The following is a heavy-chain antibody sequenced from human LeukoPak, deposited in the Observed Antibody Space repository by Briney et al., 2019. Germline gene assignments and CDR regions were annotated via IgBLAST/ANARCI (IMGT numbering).Heavy chain of an antibody. J-gene: IGHJ4*02. CDR1: GFTFSSYG. CDR3: ARVGHNVALTSEDKLFDY. CDR2: ISYDGSNK. Sequence: GGSLRLSCAASGFTFSSYGMHWVRQAPGKGLEWVAVISYDGSNKYYADSVKGRFTISRDNSKNTLYLQMNSLRAEDTAVYYCARVGHNVALTSEDKLFDYWGQGTLVTVSS. V-gene: IGHV3-30*03. D-gene: IGHD1-1*01.